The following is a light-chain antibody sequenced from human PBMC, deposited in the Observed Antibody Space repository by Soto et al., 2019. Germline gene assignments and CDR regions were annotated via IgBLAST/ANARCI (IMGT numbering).Light chain of an antibody. J-gene: IGLJ2*01. CDR2: EVT. CDR1: SSDVGGYNY. CDR3: SSYTNIITLV. Sequence: QSALTQPASVSGSPGQSITISCTGTSSDVGGYNYVSWYQQHPGKAPQLIIYEVTNRPSGVSDRFSGSKSGNTASLTISGLQAEDEADYYCSSYTNIITLVFGGETKLTVL. V-gene: IGLV2-14*01.